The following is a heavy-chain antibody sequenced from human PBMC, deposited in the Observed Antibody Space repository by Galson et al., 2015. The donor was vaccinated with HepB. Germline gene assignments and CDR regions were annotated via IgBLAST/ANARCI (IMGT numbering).Heavy chain of an antibody. CDR3: ARIGSWGRGWLFDY. D-gene: IGHD3-22*01. CDR1: GFSLSTSGVG. J-gene: IGHJ4*02. CDR2: IYWDDDK. Sequence: PALVKPTQTLTLTCTFSGFSLSTSGVGVGWIRQPPGKALEWLALIYWDDDKRYSPSLKSRLTITKDTSKNQVVLTMTNMDPVDTATYYCARIGSWGRGWLFDYWGQGTLVTVSS. V-gene: IGHV2-5*02.